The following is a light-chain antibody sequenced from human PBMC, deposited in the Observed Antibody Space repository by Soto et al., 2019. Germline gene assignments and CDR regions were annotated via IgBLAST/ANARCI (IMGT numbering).Light chain of an antibody. CDR1: SSNIGAGYD. J-gene: IGLJ3*02. V-gene: IGLV1-40*01. CDR2: GNS. CDR3: QSYDSSLSGGV. Sequence: QPVLTQPPSVPGAPGQRVTISCTGSSSNIGAGYDVHWYQQLPGTAPKLLIYGNSNRPSGVPDRFSGSKSGTSASLAITGLQAEDEADYYCQSYDSSLSGGVFGGGTKLTVL.